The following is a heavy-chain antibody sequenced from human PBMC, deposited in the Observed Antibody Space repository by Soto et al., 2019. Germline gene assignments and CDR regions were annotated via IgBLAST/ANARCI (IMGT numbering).Heavy chain of an antibody. CDR3: ARRHYYGSGSYYNAYYYYYMDV. D-gene: IGHD3-10*01. Sequence: GESLKISCKGSGYSFTSYWIGWVRQMPGKGLEWMGIIYPGDSDTRYSPSFQGQVTSLADKSISTAYRQWISLKASDTAMYYCARRHYYGSGSYYNAYYYYYMDVWGKGTTVTVSS. V-gene: IGHV5-51*01. CDR1: GYSFTSYW. CDR2: IYPGDSDT. J-gene: IGHJ6*03.